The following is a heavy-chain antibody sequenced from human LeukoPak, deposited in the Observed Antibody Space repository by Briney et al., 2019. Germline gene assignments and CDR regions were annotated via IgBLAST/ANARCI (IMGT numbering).Heavy chain of an antibody. CDR3: ARVTDDYVWGSYSL. J-gene: IGHJ4*02. V-gene: IGHV3-66*01. D-gene: IGHD3-16*01. CDR2: IYSGGST. CDR1: GFTLNTNY. Sequence: GGSLRLSCAASGFTLNTNYMSWVRQASGKGLEWVSVIYSGGSTYYADSVKGRFTISRDNSKNTLYLQMNSLRAEDTAVYYCARVTDDYVWGSYSLWGQGTLVTVSS.